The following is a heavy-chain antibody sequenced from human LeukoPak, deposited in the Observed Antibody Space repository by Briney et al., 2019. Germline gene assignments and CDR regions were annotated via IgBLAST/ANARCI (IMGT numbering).Heavy chain of an antibody. D-gene: IGHD3-10*01. CDR2: ISAYNGNT. Sequence: ASVKVSCTASGYTFTSYGISWVRQAPGQGLEWMGWISAYNGNTNYAQKLQGRVTMTTDTSTSTAYMELRSLRSDDTAVYYCARDRPYGSGSYYGGPELLDYYGMDVWGQGTTVTVSS. CDR3: ARDRPYGSGSYYGGPELLDYYGMDV. V-gene: IGHV1-18*01. J-gene: IGHJ6*02. CDR1: GYTFTSYG.